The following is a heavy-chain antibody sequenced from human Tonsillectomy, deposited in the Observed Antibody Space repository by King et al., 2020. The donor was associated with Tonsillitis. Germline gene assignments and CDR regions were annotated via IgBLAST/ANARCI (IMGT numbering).Heavy chain of an antibody. CDR2: IXYDGSNK. J-gene: IGHJ4*02. Sequence: QLVEXGGGVVQPGRSLRXSCAAXGFTFSSYGMHWVRQAPGKXLEWVAVIXYDGSNKYYADSVXGRXTIXXDNSKNTLYLQMNSXRAEDTAVYYCAKRTAGGDXXGQGXLXTVSS. D-gene: IGHD3-16*01. CDR1: GFTFSSYG. CDR3: AKRTAGGDX. V-gene: IGHV3-30*18.